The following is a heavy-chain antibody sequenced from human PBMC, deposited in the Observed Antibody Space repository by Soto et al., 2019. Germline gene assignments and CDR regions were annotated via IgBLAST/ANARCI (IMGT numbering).Heavy chain of an antibody. Sequence: GASVKVSCKASVYTFTSCAMHWVRQATGQRLEWMGCINPGNGKTNYAQKFQGRVTMTEDTSTDTAYMELSSLRSEDTAVYYCATKGRWYVGYYYYGMDVWGQGTTVTVSS. CDR3: ATKGRWYVGYYYYGMDV. CDR1: VYTFTSCA. CDR2: INPGNGKT. J-gene: IGHJ6*02. D-gene: IGHD6-13*01. V-gene: IGHV1-3*01.